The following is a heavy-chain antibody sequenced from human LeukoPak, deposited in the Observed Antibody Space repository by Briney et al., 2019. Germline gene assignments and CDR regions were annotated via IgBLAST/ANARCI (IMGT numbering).Heavy chain of an antibody. D-gene: IGHD5-18*01. CDR1: GGSISSGSYY. V-gene: IGHV4-61*02. Sequence: SETLSLTRTVSGGSISSGSYYWSWIRQPAGKGLEWIGRIYTSGSTNYNPSLKSRVTISVDTSKNQFSLKLSSVTAADTAVYYCARDVGYSYGYNWFDPWGQGTLVTVSS. J-gene: IGHJ5*02. CDR2: IYTSGST. CDR3: ARDVGYSYGYNWFDP.